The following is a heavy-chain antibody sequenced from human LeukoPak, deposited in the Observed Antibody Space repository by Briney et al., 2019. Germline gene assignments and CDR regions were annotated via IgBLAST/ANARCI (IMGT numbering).Heavy chain of an antibody. J-gene: IGHJ4*02. Sequence: GASVKVSCKASGYTFTSYGISWVRQAPGQGLEWMGRIIPILGIANYAQKFQGRVTITADKSTSTAYMELSSLRSEDTAVYYCARDNRRPNLGEPEFDYWGQGTLVTVSS. CDR3: ARDNRRPNLGEPEFDY. D-gene: IGHD1-26*01. CDR1: GYTFTSYG. V-gene: IGHV1-69*04. CDR2: IIPILGIA.